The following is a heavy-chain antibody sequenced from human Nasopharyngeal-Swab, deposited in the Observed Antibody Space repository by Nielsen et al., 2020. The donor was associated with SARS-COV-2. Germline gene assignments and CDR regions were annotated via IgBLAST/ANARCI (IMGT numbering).Heavy chain of an antibody. Sequence: ASVKVSCKASGYTFTSYAMNWARQAPGQGLEWMGWINTNTGNPTYAQGFTGRFVFSLDTSVSTAYLQISSLKAEDTAVYYCARDLRLRFLEWTNWFDPWGQGTLVTVSS. V-gene: IGHV7-4-1*02. J-gene: IGHJ5*02. CDR3: ARDLRLRFLEWTNWFDP. CDR1: GYTFTSYA. CDR2: INTNTGNP. D-gene: IGHD3-3*01.